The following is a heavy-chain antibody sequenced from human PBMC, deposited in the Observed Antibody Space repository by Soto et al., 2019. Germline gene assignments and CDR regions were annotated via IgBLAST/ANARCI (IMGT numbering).Heavy chain of an antibody. Sequence: SETLSLTCTVSGGSMSSHYWTWLRQSPGKGLEWIGYISYSGSTYYNPSLKSRVSISADTSKNQFSLRMNSMIAADTAVYYCARADPAASVDYWGQGTLVPVSS. J-gene: IGHJ4*02. D-gene: IGHD2-2*01. V-gene: IGHV4-59*11. CDR2: ISYSGST. CDR1: GGSMSSHY. CDR3: ARADPAASVDY.